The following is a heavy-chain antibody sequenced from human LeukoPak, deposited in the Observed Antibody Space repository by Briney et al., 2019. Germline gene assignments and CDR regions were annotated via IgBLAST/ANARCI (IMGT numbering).Heavy chain of an antibody. V-gene: IGHV3-21*01. D-gene: IGHD4-17*01. CDR1: GFTFSSYS. CDR3: ARDYGDYGDYDGMDV. J-gene: IGHJ6*02. Sequence: GGSLRLSCAASGFTFSSYSMNWVRQAPGKGLEWVSSISSSSSYIYYADSVKGRFTISRDNAKNSLYLQMNSLRAEDTAVYYCARDYGDYGDYDGMDVWGQGTTVTVSS. CDR2: ISSSSSYI.